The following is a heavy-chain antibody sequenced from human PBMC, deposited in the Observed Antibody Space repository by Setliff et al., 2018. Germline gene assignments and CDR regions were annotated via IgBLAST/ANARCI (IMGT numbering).Heavy chain of an antibody. J-gene: IGHJ4*02. D-gene: IGHD1-26*01. CDR1: GGTFSSYA. CDR3: AADLGIVGATMPFDY. CDR2: IVVGSGNT. Sequence: SVKVSCKASGGTFSSYAISWVRQAPGQGLEWIGWIVVGSGNTNYAQKFQERVTITRDMSTSTAYMELSSLRSEDTAVYYCAADLGIVGATMPFDYWGQGTLVTVSS. V-gene: IGHV1-58*02.